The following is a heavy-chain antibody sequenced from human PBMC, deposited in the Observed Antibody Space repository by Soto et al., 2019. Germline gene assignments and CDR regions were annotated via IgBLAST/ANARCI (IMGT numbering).Heavy chain of an antibody. CDR1: GFAFSSYW. Sequence: GGSLRLSCAASGFAFSSYWMHWVRQTPGKGPVWVSRIYNDGSRTAYADSVKGRFTISRDNAKNTMYLQMSSLTVEDTAVYYCARDLSGDTTPYFDLWGQGTLVTVSS. J-gene: IGHJ4*02. V-gene: IGHV3-74*01. CDR3: ARDLSGDTTPYFDL. CDR2: IYNDGSRT. D-gene: IGHD1-1*01.